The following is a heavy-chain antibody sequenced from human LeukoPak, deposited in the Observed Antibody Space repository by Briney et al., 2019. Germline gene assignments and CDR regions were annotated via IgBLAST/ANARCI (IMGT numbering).Heavy chain of an antibody. V-gene: IGHV3-43*02. J-gene: IGHJ4*02. CDR1: GFTFDEHA. Sequence: PGGSLRLSCATSGFTFDEHAMHWVRQVPGRGLEWVSLISGDGANEYYADSVKGRFTISRDDSRSSLFLQLNSLRTEDTALYFCAKRSGAPSNFDYWGQGVLVTVSS. D-gene: IGHD1-1*01. CDR2: ISGDGANE. CDR3: AKRSGAPSNFDY.